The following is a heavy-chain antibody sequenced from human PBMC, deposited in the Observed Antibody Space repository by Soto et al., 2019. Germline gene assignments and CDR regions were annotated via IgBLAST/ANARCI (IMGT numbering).Heavy chain of an antibody. D-gene: IGHD6-13*01. CDR3: AGGAVKEGSWPTRGYYDYDDMDV. CDR1: GGTFSNYG. J-gene: IGHJ6*02. V-gene: IGHV1-69*05. Sequence: QVQLVQSGAEVKKPGSSVKVSCKASGGTFSNYGISWVREAPGQGLEWMGGLIPIFDTTNYAQKFQGRVTITTAESASTAYMELSSLRFEDRAVYYCAGGAVKEGSWPTRGYYDYDDMDVWCQGTTVTVSS. CDR2: LIPIFDTT.